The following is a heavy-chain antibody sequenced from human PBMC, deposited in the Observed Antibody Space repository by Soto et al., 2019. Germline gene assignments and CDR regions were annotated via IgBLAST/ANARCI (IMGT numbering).Heavy chain of an antibody. CDR2: IYHSGST. J-gene: IGHJ5*02. V-gene: IGHV4-30-2*01. Sequence: QLQLQESGSGLVKPSQTLSLTCAVSGGSISSGGYSWSWIRQPPGKGLAWIGYIYHSGSTYYNPSLKSRVTISVDRSKTQFSLKLCAVTAADTAVYYCARGHDYGDYGGWFDPWGQGTLVTVSS. D-gene: IGHD4-17*01. CDR3: ARGHDYGDYGGWFDP. CDR1: GGSISSGGYS.